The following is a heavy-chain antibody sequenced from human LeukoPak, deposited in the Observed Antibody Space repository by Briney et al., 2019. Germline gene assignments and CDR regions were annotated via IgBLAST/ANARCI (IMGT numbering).Heavy chain of an antibody. CDR2: IYYSGST. J-gene: IGHJ4*02. D-gene: IGHD6-13*01. Sequence: PSETLSLTCTVSGGSISSYYWSWIRQPPGKGLEWIGYIYYSGSTNYNPSLKSQVTISVDTSKNQFSLKLSPVTAADTAVYYCARWGIAADFDYWGQGTLVTVSS. CDR1: GGSISSYY. CDR3: ARWGIAADFDY. V-gene: IGHV4-59*08.